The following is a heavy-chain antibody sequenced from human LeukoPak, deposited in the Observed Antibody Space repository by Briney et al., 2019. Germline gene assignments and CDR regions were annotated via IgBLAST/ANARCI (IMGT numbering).Heavy chain of an antibody. CDR1: GYTFTNYY. V-gene: IGHV1-46*01. D-gene: IGHD5-24*01. Sequence: GAPVKGSCKASGYTFTNYYIHWVRQAPVQGLEWMGLINPGGDNTDYAQNFQGRVSMTRDTSTSTVYMWLSSLRSEDTAVYYCARIRDGYNDAYDVWGQGTMVTVSS. CDR2: INPGGDNT. J-gene: IGHJ3*01. CDR3: ARIRDGYNDAYDV.